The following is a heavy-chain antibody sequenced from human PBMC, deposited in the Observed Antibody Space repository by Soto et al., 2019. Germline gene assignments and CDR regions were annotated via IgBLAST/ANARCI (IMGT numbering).Heavy chain of an antibody. D-gene: IGHD5-12*01. V-gene: IGHV3-73*01. CDR1: GFTFSGSA. Sequence: GGSLRLSCAASGFTFSGSAMHWVRQASGKGLEWVGRIRSKANSYATAYAAPVKGRFTIPRDDSKNTAYLQMNSLKTEDTAVYYCTSQIVATRPFDYWGQGTLVTVSS. CDR2: IRSKANSYAT. J-gene: IGHJ4*02. CDR3: TSQIVATRPFDY.